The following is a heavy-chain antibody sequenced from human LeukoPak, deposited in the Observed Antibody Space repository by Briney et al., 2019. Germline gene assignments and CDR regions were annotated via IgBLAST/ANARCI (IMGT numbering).Heavy chain of an antibody. D-gene: IGHD2-2*02. CDR2: IYYSGST. CDR1: GGSISSYY. Sequence: PSETLSLTCTVSGGSISSYYWSWIRQPPGKGLEWIGYIYYSGSTNYNPSLKRRVTISVDTSKNQFSLKLSSVTAADTAVYYCARVRVYTLLFDYWGQGTLVTVSS. V-gene: IGHV4-59*01. CDR3: ARVRVYTLLFDY. J-gene: IGHJ4*02.